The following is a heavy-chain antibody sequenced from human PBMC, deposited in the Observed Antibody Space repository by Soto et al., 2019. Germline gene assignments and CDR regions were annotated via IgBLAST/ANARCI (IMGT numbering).Heavy chain of an antibody. CDR1: GYTFTSYF. Sequence: ASVKVSCKTSGYTFTSYFIHWVRQAPGQGLEWMGIINPSGGSPTYAQKFQGAVTMTSGTSTSTVYMELSSLRSEDTAVYYCARGPATLDYWGQGTLVTVSS. J-gene: IGHJ4*02. V-gene: IGHV1-46*01. CDR3: ARGPATLDY. D-gene: IGHD2-2*01. CDR2: INPSGGSP.